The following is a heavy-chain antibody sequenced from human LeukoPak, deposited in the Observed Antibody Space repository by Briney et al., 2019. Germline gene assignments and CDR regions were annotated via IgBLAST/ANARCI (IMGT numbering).Heavy chain of an antibody. V-gene: IGHV3-11*01. J-gene: IGHJ4*02. CDR2: IDSYGTTI. Sequence: PGWSLRLSCAASGFSLSDYYMSWIRQAPGKGLEWVAYIDSYGTTIYYADSVKGRFTISRDSTKNSLYLQMNSLRVEDTAVYYCARFAQGIAFDYWGQGTLVTVSS. D-gene: IGHD6-13*01. CDR3: ARFAQGIAFDY. CDR1: GFSLSDYY.